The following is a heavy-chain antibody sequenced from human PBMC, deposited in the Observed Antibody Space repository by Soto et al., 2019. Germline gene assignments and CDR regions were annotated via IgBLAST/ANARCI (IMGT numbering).Heavy chain of an antibody. J-gene: IGHJ3*02. CDR3: ARKLGQTADAFDI. Sequence: SETLSLTCTVSGGSVSSGSYYWSWIRQPPGKGLEWIGYIYYSGSTNYNTSLKSRVTISVDTSKNQFSLKLSSVTAADTAVYYCARKLGQTADAFDIWGQGTMVTVSS. CDR1: GGSVSSGSYY. CDR2: IYYSGST. V-gene: IGHV4-61*01. D-gene: IGHD7-27*01.